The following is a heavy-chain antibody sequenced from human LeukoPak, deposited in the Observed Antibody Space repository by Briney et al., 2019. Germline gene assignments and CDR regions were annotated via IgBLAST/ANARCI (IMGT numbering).Heavy chain of an antibody. V-gene: IGHV3-64*01. CDR2: ISSNGGST. CDR1: GFTFSSYA. CDR3: ARCGIVGATRYYYYYYMDV. D-gene: IGHD1-26*01. Sequence: PGGSLRLSCAASGFTFSSYAMHWVRQAPGKGLEYVSAISSNGGSTYYANSVKGRFTISRDNSKNTLYLQMGSLRAEDMAVYYCARCGIVGATRYYYYYYMDVWGRGTTVTVSS. J-gene: IGHJ6*03.